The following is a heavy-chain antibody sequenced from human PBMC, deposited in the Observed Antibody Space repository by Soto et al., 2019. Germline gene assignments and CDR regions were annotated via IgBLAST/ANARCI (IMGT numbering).Heavy chain of an antibody. CDR2: ISGSGGST. J-gene: IGHJ4*02. D-gene: IGHD6-13*01. CDR1: GFTFSSYA. Sequence: GGSLRLSCAAAGFTFSSYAMSWVRQAPGKGLEWVSAISGSGGSTYYADSVKGRFTISRDNSKNTLYLQMNSLRAEDTAVYYCAKDQVKIAAAALFDYWGQGTLVTVSS. CDR3: AKDQVKIAAAALFDY. V-gene: IGHV3-23*01.